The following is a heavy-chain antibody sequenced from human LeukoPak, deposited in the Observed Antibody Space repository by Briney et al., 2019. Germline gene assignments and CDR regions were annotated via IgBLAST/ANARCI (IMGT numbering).Heavy chain of an antibody. CDR1: GYSFTSYW. CDR3: ARLLNEHCSGGSCYSSYFDY. Sequence: GESLKISCKGSGYSFTSYWIGWVRQMPGKGLEWMGIIYPGDSDTRYSPSFQGQVTISADKSISTAYLQWSSLKASGTAMYYCARLLNEHCSGGSCYSSYFDYWGQGTLVTVSS. J-gene: IGHJ4*02. V-gene: IGHV5-51*01. CDR2: IYPGDSDT. D-gene: IGHD2-15*01.